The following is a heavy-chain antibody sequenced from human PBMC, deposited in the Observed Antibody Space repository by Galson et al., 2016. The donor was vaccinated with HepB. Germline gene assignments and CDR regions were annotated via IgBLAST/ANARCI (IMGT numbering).Heavy chain of an antibody. CDR1: GFTVNNND. Sequence: SLRLSCAASGFTVNNNDMTWVRQAPEKGLEWVAVIYNDGYTYYADSVKGRFTISRDNSKNTLYLQMNSLSAEDTAVYYCARGHAYGGSGYFDYWGQGNLVTVSS. V-gene: IGHV3-53*01. CDR2: IYNDGYT. J-gene: IGHJ4*02. D-gene: IGHD4-23*01. CDR3: ARGHAYGGSGYFDY.